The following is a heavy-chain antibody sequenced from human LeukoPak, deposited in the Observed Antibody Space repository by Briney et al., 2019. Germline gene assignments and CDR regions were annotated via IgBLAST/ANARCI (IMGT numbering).Heavy chain of an antibody. Sequence: GGSLRLSCVVSGFSFSDSYMTWIRQTPGKGLEWLAYISGSGSDIYYADSVKGRFTISRDNAKNSLYLQMNSLRPEDTALYYCSTDPRLLMYWGHGTLVTVSS. CDR3: STDPRLLMY. V-gene: IGHV3-11*01. CDR1: GFSFSDSY. CDR2: ISGSGSDI. D-gene: IGHD2-8*01. J-gene: IGHJ4*01.